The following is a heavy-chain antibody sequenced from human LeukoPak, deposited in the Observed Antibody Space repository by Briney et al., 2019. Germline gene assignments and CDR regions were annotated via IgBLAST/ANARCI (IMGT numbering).Heavy chain of an antibody. J-gene: IGHJ4*02. CDR1: GFTFSSYG. CDR3: ARVKAGAFDY. CDR2: IWYDGSNK. Sequence: PGGSLRLSCAASGFTFSSYGMHWVRQAPGKGLERVAVIWYDGSNKYYADSVKGRFTISRDNSKNTLYLQMNSLRAEDTAVYYCARVKAGAFDYWGQGTLVTVSS. V-gene: IGHV3-33*01.